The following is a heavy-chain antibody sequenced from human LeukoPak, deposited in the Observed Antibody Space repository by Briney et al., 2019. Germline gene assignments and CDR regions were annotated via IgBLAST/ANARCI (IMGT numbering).Heavy chain of an antibody. Sequence: SQTLSLTCAISGDSVSSNSAAWNWIRQSPSRGLEWLGRTYYRSKWYNDYAVSVKSRITINPDTSKNQFSLQLNSVTAADTAVYSCARGPNSSGYWGYFDYWGQGTLVTVSS. V-gene: IGHV6-1*01. CDR1: GDSVSSNSAA. CDR3: ARGPNSSGYWGYFDY. CDR2: TYYRSKWYN. J-gene: IGHJ4*02. D-gene: IGHD3-22*01.